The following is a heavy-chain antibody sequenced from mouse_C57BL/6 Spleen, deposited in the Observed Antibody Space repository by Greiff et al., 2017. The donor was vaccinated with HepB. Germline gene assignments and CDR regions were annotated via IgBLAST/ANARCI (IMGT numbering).Heavy chain of an antibody. CDR2: IDPSDSYT. CDR3: ARPDYDVLYAMDY. CDR1: GYTFTSYW. Sequence: QVQLKQPGAELVKPGASVKLSCKASGYTFTSYWMQWVKQRPGQGLEWIGEIDPSDSYTNYNQKFKGKATLTVDTSSSTAYMQLSSLTSEDSAVYYCARPDYDVLYAMDYWGQGTSVTVSS. D-gene: IGHD2-4*01. J-gene: IGHJ4*01. V-gene: IGHV1-50*01.